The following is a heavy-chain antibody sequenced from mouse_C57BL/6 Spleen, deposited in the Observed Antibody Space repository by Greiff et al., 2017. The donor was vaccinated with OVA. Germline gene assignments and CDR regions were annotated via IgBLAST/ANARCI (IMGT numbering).Heavy chain of an antibody. Sequence: VKLQQPGAELVKPGASVKLSCKASGYTFTSYWMHWVKQRPGQGLEWIGMIHPNSGSTNYNEKFKSKATLTVDKSSSTAYMQLSSLTSEDSAVYYCARGIYYDYEGRFAYWGQGTLVTVSA. CDR1: GYTFTSYW. D-gene: IGHD2-4*01. V-gene: IGHV1-64*01. CDR2: IHPNSGST. CDR3: ARGIYYDYEGRFAY. J-gene: IGHJ3*01.